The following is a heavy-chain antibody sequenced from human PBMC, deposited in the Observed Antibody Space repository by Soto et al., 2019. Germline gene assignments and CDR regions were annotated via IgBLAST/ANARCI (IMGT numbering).Heavy chain of an antibody. CDR2: IYHSGST. CDR3: ARGRGRLLEWLSAGDHWFDP. Sequence: SETLSLTCAVSSGSISSSNWWSWVRQPPGKGLDWIGEIYHSGSTNYNPSLKSRVTISVDKSKNQFSLKLSSVTAADTAVYYCARGRGRLLEWLSAGDHWFDPWGQGTLVTVSS. J-gene: IGHJ5*02. CDR1: SGSISSSNW. D-gene: IGHD3-3*01. V-gene: IGHV4-4*02.